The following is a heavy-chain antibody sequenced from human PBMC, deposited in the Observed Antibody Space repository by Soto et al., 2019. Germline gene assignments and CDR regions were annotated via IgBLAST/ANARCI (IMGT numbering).Heavy chain of an antibody. CDR2: INGDGASL. CDR3: AREGSLGLDV. J-gene: IGHJ6*02. CDR1: GFIFSSFW. V-gene: IGHV3-74*03. Sequence: EVRLEEAGGGFVQPGGSLRVSCAGSGFIFSSFWIHWVRQGPGKGLEWVSRINGDGASLAYAESVKGRFSISRDNVKNTLHLQMNSLGVDDTAVYFCAREGSLGLDVWGRGTTVTVSS. D-gene: IGHD3-10*01.